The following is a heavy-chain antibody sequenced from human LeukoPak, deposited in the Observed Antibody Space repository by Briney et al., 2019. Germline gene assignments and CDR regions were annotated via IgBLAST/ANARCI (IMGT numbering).Heavy chain of an antibody. CDR2: ISGGGVTT. CDR3: ARNQQLGGHSYYYYGMDV. CDR1: GFTSIAYA. V-gene: IGHV3-23*01. J-gene: IGHJ6*02. D-gene: IGHD3-16*01. Sequence: GGSLRLSCVGSGFTSIAYALTWARQAPGKGLEWVSGISGGGVTTYYADSVKGRFTISRDNSKNTLYLKMNSLRADDTAIYYCARNQQLGGHSYYYYGMDVWGQGTTVTVSS.